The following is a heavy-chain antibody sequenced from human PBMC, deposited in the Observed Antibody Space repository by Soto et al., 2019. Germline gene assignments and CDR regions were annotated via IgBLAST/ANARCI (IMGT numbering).Heavy chain of an antibody. D-gene: IGHD3-9*01. V-gene: IGHV4-31*03. J-gene: IGHJ4*02. Sequence: SETLSLTYTVSGGSISSGGYYWSWIRQHPGKGLEWIGYIYYSGSTYYNPSLKSRVTISVDTSKNQFSLKLSSVTAADTAVYYCARVLGLTGYSYYFDYWGQGTLVTVSS. CDR1: GGSISSGGYY. CDR3: ARVLGLTGYSYYFDY. CDR2: IYYSGST.